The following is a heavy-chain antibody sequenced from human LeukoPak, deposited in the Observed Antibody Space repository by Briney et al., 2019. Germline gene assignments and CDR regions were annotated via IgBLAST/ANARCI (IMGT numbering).Heavy chain of an antibody. CDR2: IYYSGST. D-gene: IGHD2-15*01. CDR1: GGSISSGDYY. CDR3: ARGDIVVVVAATLGWFDP. Sequence: SETLSLTCTVSGGSISSGDYYWSWIRQPPAKGLEWIGYIYYSGSTYYNPSLKSRATISVDTSKNQFSLKLSSVTAGDTAVYYCARGDIVVVVAATLGWFDPWGEGTLVTVSS. J-gene: IGHJ5*02. V-gene: IGHV4-30-4*08.